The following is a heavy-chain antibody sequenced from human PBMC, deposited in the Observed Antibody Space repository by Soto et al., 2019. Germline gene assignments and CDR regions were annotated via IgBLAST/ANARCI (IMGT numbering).Heavy chain of an antibody. CDR1: GYSFTSYW. J-gene: IGHJ6*02. V-gene: IGHV5-10-1*01. CDR2: IDPSDSYT. Sequence: PGESLKISCKGSGYSFTSYWISWVRQMPGKGLEWMGRIDPSDSYTNYSPSFQGHVTISADKSISTAYLQWSSLKASDTAMYYYAATLKNYYGSGSYYPYYYYGMDVWGQGTTVTVSS. CDR3: AATLKNYYGSGSYYPYYYYGMDV. D-gene: IGHD3-10*01.